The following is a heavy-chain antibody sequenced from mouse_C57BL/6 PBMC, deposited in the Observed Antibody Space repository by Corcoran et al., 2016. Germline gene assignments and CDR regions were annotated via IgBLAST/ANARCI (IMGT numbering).Heavy chain of an antibody. CDR1: VDTFAPYG. V-gene: IGHV9-3*01. Sequence: QIQLVQSGPELKKPGATVKISCMAAVDTFAPYGLSWVKQAPGKGVKWMGVLNTYSGVPTYADDFKGRFAFSLETSASTAYLQINNLKNEDTATYFCARDYGSSSPFAYWGQGTLVTVSA. J-gene: IGHJ3*01. CDR2: LNTYSGVP. CDR3: ARDYGSSSPFAY. D-gene: IGHD1-1*01.